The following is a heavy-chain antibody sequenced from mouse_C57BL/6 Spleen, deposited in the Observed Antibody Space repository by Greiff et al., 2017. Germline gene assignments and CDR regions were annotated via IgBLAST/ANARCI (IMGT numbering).Heavy chain of an antibody. CDR2: IWTGGGT. CDR3: ARNSYYGSSEYFDV. CDR1: GFSLTSYA. Sequence: VPRVASGPGLVAPSQSLSITCTVSGFSLTSYAISWVRQPPGKGLEWLGVIWTGGGTNYNSALKSRLSISKDNSKSQVFLKMNSLQTDDTARYYCARNSYYGSSEYFDVWGTGTTVTVSS. V-gene: IGHV2-9-1*01. D-gene: IGHD1-1*01. J-gene: IGHJ1*03.